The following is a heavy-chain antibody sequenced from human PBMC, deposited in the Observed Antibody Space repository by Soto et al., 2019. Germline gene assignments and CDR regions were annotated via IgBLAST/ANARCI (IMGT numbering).Heavy chain of an antibody. CDR2: IYYSGST. CDR1: GGSISSGDYY. Sequence: PSETLSLTCTVSGGSISSGDYYWSWIRHPPGKGLEWIGYIYYSGSTYYNPSLKSRVTISVDTSKNQFSLKLSSVTAADTAVYYCARGARFAAESFDFWAKGTLVTVSS. CDR3: ARGARFAAESFDF. V-gene: IGHV4-30-4*01. D-gene: IGHD6-13*01. J-gene: IGHJ4*02.